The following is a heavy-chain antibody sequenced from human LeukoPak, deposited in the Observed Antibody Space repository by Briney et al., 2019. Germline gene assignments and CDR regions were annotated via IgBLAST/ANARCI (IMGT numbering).Heavy chain of an antibody. CDR3: ARDWFGELI. D-gene: IGHD3-10*01. V-gene: IGHV3-48*01. CDR1: GFTFSTYS. Sequence: GGSLRLSCAVSGFTFSTYSMNWVRQAPRKGLEWISFIRHDSSDIYYADSVKGRFTLSRDNARDSLYLQMNSLRAEDTAVYYCARDWFGELIWGQGTLVTVSS. CDR2: IRHDSSDI. J-gene: IGHJ4*02.